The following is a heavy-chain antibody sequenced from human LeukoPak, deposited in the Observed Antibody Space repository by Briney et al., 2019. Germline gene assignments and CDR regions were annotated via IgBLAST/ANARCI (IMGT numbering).Heavy chain of an antibody. CDR1: GFTFSSYA. Sequence: GGSLRLSCAASGFTFSSYAMPWVRQAPGKGLEWVAVISYDGSNKYYADTVKGRFTISRDNSKNTLNLQMNSLRAEDTAVYYCAREAQQLGYYFDYWGQGTLVTVAS. CDR3: AREAQQLGYYFDY. V-gene: IGHV3-30-3*01. J-gene: IGHJ4*02. CDR2: ISYDGSNK. D-gene: IGHD6-13*01.